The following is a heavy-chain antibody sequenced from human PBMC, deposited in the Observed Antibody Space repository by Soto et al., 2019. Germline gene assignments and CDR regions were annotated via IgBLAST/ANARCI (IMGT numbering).Heavy chain of an antibody. CDR3: AKGGPDGFCSGGRCYFDY. D-gene: IGHD2-15*01. CDR2: ISWNSNII. Sequence: PGGSLRLSCAASGFTFDDYAMHWVRRVPGKGLEWVSSISWNSNIIGYADSVKGRFTISRDNAKNSLYLQMNSLRPEDTALYYCAKGGPDGFCSGGRCYFDYWGQGTLVTV. V-gene: IGHV3-9*01. J-gene: IGHJ4*02. CDR1: GFTFDDYA.